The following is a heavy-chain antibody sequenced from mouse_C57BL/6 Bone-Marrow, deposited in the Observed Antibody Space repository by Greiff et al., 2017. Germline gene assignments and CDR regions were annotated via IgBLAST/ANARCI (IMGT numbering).Heavy chain of an antibody. V-gene: IGHV1-81*01. Sequence: QVQLKESGAELARPGASVKLSCKASGYTFTSYGISWVKQRTGQGLEWIGEIYPRSGNTYYNEKFKGKATLTADKSSSTAYMELRGLTSEDSAVYFCARLELLAMDYWGQGTSVTVSS. J-gene: IGHJ4*01. CDR3: ARLELLAMDY. CDR1: GYTFTSYG. CDR2: IYPRSGNT. D-gene: IGHD1-1*01.